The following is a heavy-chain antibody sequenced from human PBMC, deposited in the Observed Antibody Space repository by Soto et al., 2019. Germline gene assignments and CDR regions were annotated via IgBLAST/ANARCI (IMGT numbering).Heavy chain of an antibody. V-gene: IGHV4-30-2*01. CDR1: GGSISSGGYS. CDR3: ARVSAGDCSGGSCSDVYFDY. D-gene: IGHD2-15*01. J-gene: IGHJ4*02. Sequence: SETLSLTCAVSGGSISSGGYSWSWIRQPPGKGLEWIGYIYHSGSTYYNPSLKSRVTISVDRSKNQFSLKLSSVTAADTAVYYCARVSAGDCSGGSCSDVYFDYWGQGTLVTSPQ. CDR2: IYHSGST.